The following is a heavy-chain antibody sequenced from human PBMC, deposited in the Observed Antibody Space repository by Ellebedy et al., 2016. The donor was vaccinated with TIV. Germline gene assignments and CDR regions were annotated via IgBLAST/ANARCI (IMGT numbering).Heavy chain of an antibody. D-gene: IGHD2-8*01. J-gene: IGHJ6*02. V-gene: IGHV4-34*01. Sequence: MPSETLSLTCAVYGGSFSGYYWSWIRQPPGKGLEWIGEINHSGSTNYNPSLKSRVTISVDMSKNQFSLKLSSVTAADTAVYYCARSGRMEGYYGMDVWGQGTTVTVSS. CDR3: ARSGRMEGYYGMDV. CDR1: GGSFSGYY. CDR2: INHSGST.